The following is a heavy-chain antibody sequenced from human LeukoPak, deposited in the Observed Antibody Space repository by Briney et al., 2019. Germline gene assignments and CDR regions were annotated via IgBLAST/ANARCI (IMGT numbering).Heavy chain of an antibody. CDR1: GGSLTSYY. J-gene: IGHJ4*02. CDR2: IYYSGSV. CDR3: ARLGSYFDY. Sequence: KTSETLSLTCTVSGGSLTSYYWSWIRQPPGKGLKWIGYIYYSGSVNYNPSLKSRVTISIDTSKNQFPLNLSSVTAADTAVYYCARLGSYFDYWGQGTQVTVSS. V-gene: IGHV4-59*08.